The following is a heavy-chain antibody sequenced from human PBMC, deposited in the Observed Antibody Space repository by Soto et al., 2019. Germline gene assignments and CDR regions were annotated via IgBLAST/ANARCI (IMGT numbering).Heavy chain of an antibody. D-gene: IGHD1-26*01. V-gene: IGHV1-2*02. Sequence: QVQLVQSGAEVKKPGASVKVSCKASGYTFTGHYTHWVRQAPEQGPEWMGEIGPESGATRYAQKFQGRVTMTMDTSVTTVYMELKNLSPDDTAVYYCGRGRSGQIVVFYWGQGTPVTVSS. CDR2: IGPESGAT. CDR1: GYTFTGHY. CDR3: GRGRSGQIVVFY. J-gene: IGHJ4*02.